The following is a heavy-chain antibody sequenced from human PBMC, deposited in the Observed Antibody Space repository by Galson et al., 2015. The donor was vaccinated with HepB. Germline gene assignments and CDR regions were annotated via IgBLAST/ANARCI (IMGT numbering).Heavy chain of an antibody. CDR1: GYTFTGYY. Sequence: SVKVSCKASGYTFTGYYMHWVRQAPGQRLEWMGWINAGNGNTKYSQKFQGRVTITRDTSASTAYMELSSLRSEDTAVYYCARVTVGFFIYYGMDVWGQGTTVTVSS. CDR2: INAGNGNT. V-gene: IGHV1-3*01. J-gene: IGHJ6*02. CDR3: ARVTVGFFIYYGMDV. D-gene: IGHD4-11*01.